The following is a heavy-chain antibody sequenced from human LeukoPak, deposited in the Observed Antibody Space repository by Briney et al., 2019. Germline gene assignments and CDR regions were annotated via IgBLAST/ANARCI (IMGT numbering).Heavy chain of an antibody. D-gene: IGHD4-23*01. CDR1: GFTFDTYA. J-gene: IGHJ4*02. V-gene: IGHV3-23*01. CDR3: WDFRGGY. CDR2: ISANGANT. Sequence: GGSLRLSCAVSGFTFDTYAMSWVRQAPGKGLEWVSSISANGANTYYADPVKGRFTISRDNSKSTLHLQLNSLGAEDTAAYYCWDFRGGYWGQGTLVTVSS.